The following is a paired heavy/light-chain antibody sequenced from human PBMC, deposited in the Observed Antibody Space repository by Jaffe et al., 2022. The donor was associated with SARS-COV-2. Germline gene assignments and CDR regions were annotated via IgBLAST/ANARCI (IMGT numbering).Heavy chain of an antibody. V-gene: IGHV4-59*01. J-gene: IGHJ2*01. CDR3: ATSSYHDSSGYYYWDFDL. Sequence: QVQLQESGPGLVKPSETLSLTCTVSGGSITSYYWNWIRQPPGKGLEWIGYINYSGSTNYNPSLKSRITISVDTSKNQFSLKLSSVTAADTAVYYCATSSYHDSSGYYYWDFDLWGRGTLVTVSS. CDR1: GGSITSYY. CDR2: INYSGST. D-gene: IGHD3-22*01.
Light chain of an antibody. Sequence: QSALTQPASVSGSPGQSITISCTGTSNDVGGYNYVSWYQQRPGNAPKLVIFDVSNRPSGISNRFSGSKSGNTASLTISGLQPEDEADYYCNSYTATSTPVVFGGGTKLTVL. CDR1: SNDVGGYNY. CDR2: DVS. V-gene: IGLV2-14*01. J-gene: IGLJ2*01. CDR3: NSYTATSTPVV.